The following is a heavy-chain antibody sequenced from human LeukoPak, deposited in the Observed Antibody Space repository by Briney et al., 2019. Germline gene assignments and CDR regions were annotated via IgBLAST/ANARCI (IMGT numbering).Heavy chain of an antibody. CDR3: ARAAGYQLLSWWFDP. Sequence: SETLSLTCAVYGGSFSGYYWSWIRQPPGKGLEWIGYIYYSGSTYYNPSLKSRVTISVDTSKNQFSLKLSSVTAADTAVYYCARAAGYQLLSWWFDPWGQGTLVTVSS. CDR2: IYYSGST. D-gene: IGHD2-2*01. J-gene: IGHJ5*02. V-gene: IGHV4-34*09. CDR1: GGSFSGYY.